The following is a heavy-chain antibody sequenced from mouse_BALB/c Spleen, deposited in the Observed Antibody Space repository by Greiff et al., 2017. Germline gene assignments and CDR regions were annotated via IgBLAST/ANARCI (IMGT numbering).Heavy chain of an antibody. D-gene: IGHD2-4*01. CDR3: ARDMGYDYYYFDY. Sequence: VKLQESGAELVRPGVSVKISCKGSGYTFTDYAMHWVKQSHAKSLEWIGVISTYYGDASYNQKFKGKATMTVDKSSSTAYMELARLTSEDSAIYYCARDMGYDYYYFDYWGQGTTLTVSS. V-gene: IGHV1S137*01. J-gene: IGHJ2*01. CDR1: GYTFTDYA. CDR2: ISTYYGDA.